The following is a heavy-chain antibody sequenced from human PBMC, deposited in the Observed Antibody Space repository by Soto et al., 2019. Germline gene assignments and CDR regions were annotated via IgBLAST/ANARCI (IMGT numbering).Heavy chain of an antibody. Sequence: SETLSLTRAVYGGSLFGYYWSWIRQPPGKGLEWIGEINHSGSTNYNPSLKSRVTISVDTSKNQFSLKLSSVTAADTAVYYCARGKNYYDMPYGMDVWGQGTTVTVPS. CDR3: ARGKNYYDMPYGMDV. CDR2: INHSGST. V-gene: IGHV4-34*01. J-gene: IGHJ6*02. CDR1: GGSLFGYY. D-gene: IGHD3-3*01.